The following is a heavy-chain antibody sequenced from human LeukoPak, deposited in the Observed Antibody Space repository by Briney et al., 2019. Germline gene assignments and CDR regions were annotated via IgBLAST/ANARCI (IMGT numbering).Heavy chain of an antibody. D-gene: IGHD3-16*02. Sequence: SQTLSLTCTVSGGSISNGDYYWSWIRQPPGKGLEWTGYIYYSGSTYYNPSLKSRVTVSVDTSKNQFSLRLSSVTAADTAVYYCARVGGLIVYYFDYWGQGTLVTVSS. CDR2: IYYSGST. CDR1: GGSISNGDYY. V-gene: IGHV4-30-4*01. CDR3: ARVGGLIVYYFDY. J-gene: IGHJ4*02.